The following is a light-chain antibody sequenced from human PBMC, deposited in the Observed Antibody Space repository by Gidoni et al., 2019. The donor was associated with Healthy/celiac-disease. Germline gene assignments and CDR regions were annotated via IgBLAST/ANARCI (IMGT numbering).Light chain of an antibody. V-gene: IGKV3-20*01. CDR1: QSVSSSY. Sequence: ELVLTQSPGTLSLSPGERATLSCRASQSVSSSYLAWYQQKPGQAPRLLIYGASSRATSIPDRFSGSGSGTDFTLTISRLEPEDFAVYYCQQYGSSPQITFGGGTKVEIK. J-gene: IGKJ4*01. CDR3: QQYGSSPQIT. CDR2: GAS.